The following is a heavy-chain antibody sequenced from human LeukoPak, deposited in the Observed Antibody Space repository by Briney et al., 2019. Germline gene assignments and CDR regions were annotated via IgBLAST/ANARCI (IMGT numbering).Heavy chain of an antibody. D-gene: IGHD2-2*01. CDR3: ARERGVIVVVPAAIQGYNWFDP. J-gene: IGHJ5*02. V-gene: IGHV4-34*01. CDR2: INHSGST. CDR1: GGSFSGYY. Sequence: PSETLSLTCAVYGGSFSGYYWSWIRQPPGKGLEWIGEINHSGSTNYNPSLKSRVTISVDTSKNQFSLKLSSVTAADTAVYYCARERGVIVVVPAAIQGYNWFDPWGQRTLVTVSS.